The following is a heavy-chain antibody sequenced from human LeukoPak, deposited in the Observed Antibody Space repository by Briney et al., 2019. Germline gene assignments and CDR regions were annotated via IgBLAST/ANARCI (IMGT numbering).Heavy chain of an antibody. CDR2: ISSSSSYI. CDR3: ARYCGGDCYSGVDY. Sequence: GGSLRLSCAASGFTFSSYSMNWVRQAPGKGLEWVSSISSSSSYIYYEDSVKGRFTISRSNAKNSLYLQMNSLRAEDTAVYYCARYCGGDCYSGVDYWGQGTLVTVSS. D-gene: IGHD2-21*01. V-gene: IGHV3-21*01. CDR1: GFTFSSYS. J-gene: IGHJ4*02.